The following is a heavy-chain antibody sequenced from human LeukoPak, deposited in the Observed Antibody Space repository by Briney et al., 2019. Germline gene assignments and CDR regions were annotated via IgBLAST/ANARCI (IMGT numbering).Heavy chain of an antibody. V-gene: IGHV3-23*01. CDR1: GFTFSSYS. Sequence: GGSLRLSCAASGFTFSSYSMNWVRQAPGKGLEWVSGISGSGGITHYADSVRGRFTISRDNSKNTLHLQMNILRAEDTAAYYCAKLGGNVAFWGQGTLVTVSS. D-gene: IGHD4-23*01. CDR3: AKLGGNVAF. CDR2: ISGSGGIT. J-gene: IGHJ4*02.